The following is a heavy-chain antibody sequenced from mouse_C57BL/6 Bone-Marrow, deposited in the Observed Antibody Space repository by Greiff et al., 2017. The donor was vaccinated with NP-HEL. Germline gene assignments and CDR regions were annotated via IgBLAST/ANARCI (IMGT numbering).Heavy chain of an antibody. D-gene: IGHD1-1*01. V-gene: IGHV5-12*01. CDR1: GFTFSDYY. Sequence: EVQLVESGGGLVQPGGSLKLSCAASGFTFSDYYMYWVRQTPEKRLEWVAYISNGGGSTYYPDTVKGRFPISRDNAKNTLYLQMSRLKSEDTAMYYCARQEDYYYGSPYAMDYWGQGTSVTVSS. CDR3: ARQEDYYYGSPYAMDY. CDR2: ISNGGGST. J-gene: IGHJ4*01.